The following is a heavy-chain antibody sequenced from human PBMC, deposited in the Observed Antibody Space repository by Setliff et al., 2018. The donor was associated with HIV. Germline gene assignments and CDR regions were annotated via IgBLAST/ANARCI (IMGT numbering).Heavy chain of an antibody. D-gene: IGHD3-9*01. CDR3: ATAEHDLLTGYYYPFDY. Sequence: SETLSLTCTVSGGSINSSSYYWGWIRQPPGKGLEWIGSIYYSGSTYYNPSLKSRVTISVDTSKNQFSLKLSSVTAADTAVYYCATAEHDLLTGYYYPFDYWGQGTLVTVSS. CDR1: GGSINSSSYY. CDR2: IYYSGST. J-gene: IGHJ4*02. V-gene: IGHV4-39*01.